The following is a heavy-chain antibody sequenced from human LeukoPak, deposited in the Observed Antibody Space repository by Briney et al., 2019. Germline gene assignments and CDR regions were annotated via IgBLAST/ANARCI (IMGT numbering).Heavy chain of an antibody. Sequence: PSETLSLTCTVSGGSTSSNTFYWGWIRQPPRKGLEWIGSLSYSGRTYYNPSLKSRVTMSADTSRSLFSLKLSSVIAADTAVYFCARHLRNRMTTYFDSWGQGSLVTVSS. CDR1: GGSTSSNTFY. CDR2: LSYSGRT. D-gene: IGHD4-17*01. V-gene: IGHV4-39*01. CDR3: ARHLRNRMTTYFDS. J-gene: IGHJ4*02.